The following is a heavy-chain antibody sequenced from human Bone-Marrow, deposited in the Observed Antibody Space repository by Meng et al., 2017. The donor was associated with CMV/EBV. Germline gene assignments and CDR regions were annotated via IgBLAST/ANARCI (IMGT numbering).Heavy chain of an antibody. V-gene: IGHV3-23*03. D-gene: IGHD1-26*01. CDR3: AKDEGGSYNHFFDY. CDR2: MYGRSTIT. J-gene: IGHJ4*02. Sequence: GESLKISCAASGFTFSSYAMSWVRQAPGKGLEWVSVMYGRSTITYYADSVKGRFTISRDNSKNTLYLQMNNLRAEDTAVYYCAKDEGGSYNHFFDYWGQGTLVTFSS. CDR1: GFTFSSYA.